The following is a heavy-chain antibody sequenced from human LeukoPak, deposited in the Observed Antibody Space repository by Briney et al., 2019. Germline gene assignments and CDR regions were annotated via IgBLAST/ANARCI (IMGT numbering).Heavy chain of an antibody. Sequence: GASVTVSCKASGYSFTSYALNWVRQAPGQGLEWMGGIIPIFGTANYAQKFQGRVTITADESTSTAYMELSSLRPEDTAVYYCARDSRMGCSSTSCYLADYWGQGTLVTVSS. CDR1: GYSFTSYA. D-gene: IGHD2-2*01. CDR2: IIPIFGTA. J-gene: IGHJ4*02. V-gene: IGHV1-69*13. CDR3: ARDSRMGCSSTSCYLADY.